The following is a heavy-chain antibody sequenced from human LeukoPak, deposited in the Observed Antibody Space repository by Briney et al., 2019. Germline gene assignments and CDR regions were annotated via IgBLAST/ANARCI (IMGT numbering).Heavy chain of an antibody. Sequence: SVKVSCKASVGTFSRREINWVRQSPGQGLEWMGGTIPIFGTPKYAQKFQGRATITADESTGIVYMELSSLRHEDTAVYYCASPPPAGLLALHFADCGQRTLVTVSS. D-gene: IGHD3-10*01. CDR3: ASPPPAGLLALHFAD. V-gene: IGHV1-69*01. CDR2: TIPIFGTP. J-gene: IGHJ4*02. CDR1: VGTFSRRE.